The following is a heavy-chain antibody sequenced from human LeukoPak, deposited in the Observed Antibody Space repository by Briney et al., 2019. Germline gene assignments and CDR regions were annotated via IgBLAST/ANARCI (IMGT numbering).Heavy chain of an antibody. D-gene: IGHD5-18*01. CDR3: ARRGYYTSFDY. V-gene: IGHV4-34*01. Sequence: SETLSLTCAVYGVSFSGYYWSWIRQPPGKGLEWIGEINHSGSTNYNPSLKSRVTISVDTSKNQFSLKLSSVTAADTAVYCCARRGYYTSFDYWGQGTLVTVSS. J-gene: IGHJ4*02. CDR1: GVSFSGYY. CDR2: INHSGST.